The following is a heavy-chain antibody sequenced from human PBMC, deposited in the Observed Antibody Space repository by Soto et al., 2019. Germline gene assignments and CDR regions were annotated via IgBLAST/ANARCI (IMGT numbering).Heavy chain of an antibody. CDR2: IDPSDSYT. CDR3: ARHPIVVVPAATQHYYYYGMDV. V-gene: IGHV5-10-1*01. D-gene: IGHD2-2*01. Sequence: GESLKISCKGSGYSFTSYWISWVRQMPGTGLEWMGRIDPSDSYTNYSPSFQGHVTISADKSISTAYLQWSSLKASDTAMYYCARHPIVVVPAATQHYYYYGMDVWGQGTTVTVS. J-gene: IGHJ6*02. CDR1: GYSFTSYW.